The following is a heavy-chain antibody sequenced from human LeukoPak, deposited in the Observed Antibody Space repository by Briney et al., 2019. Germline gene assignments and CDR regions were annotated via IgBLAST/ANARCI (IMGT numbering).Heavy chain of an antibody. CDR3: ARRALLGWFDP. CDR1: GGSISSYY. D-gene: IGHD2/OR15-2a*01. J-gene: IGHJ5*02. CDR2: IYYSGST. V-gene: IGHV4-59*08. Sequence: SETLSLTCTVSGGSISSYYWSWIRQPPGKGLEWIGYIYYSGSTNSNPSLKSRVTISVDTSKNQFSLKLSSVTAADTAVYYCARRALLGWFDPWGQGTLVTVSS.